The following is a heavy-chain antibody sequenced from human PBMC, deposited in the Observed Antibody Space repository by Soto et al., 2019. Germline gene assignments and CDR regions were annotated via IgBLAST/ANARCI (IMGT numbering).Heavy chain of an antibody. J-gene: IGHJ6*04. Sequence: KPSETLSLTCAVYGGSFSGYYWSWIRQPPGKGLEWIGEINHSGSTNYNPSLKSRVTISVDTSKNQFSLKLSSVTAADTAVYYCALKPPSSIPTRLDVWGKGTTVTVSS. CDR3: ALKPPSSIPTRLDV. CDR2: INHSGST. D-gene: IGHD6-13*01. CDR1: GGSFSGYY. V-gene: IGHV4-34*01.